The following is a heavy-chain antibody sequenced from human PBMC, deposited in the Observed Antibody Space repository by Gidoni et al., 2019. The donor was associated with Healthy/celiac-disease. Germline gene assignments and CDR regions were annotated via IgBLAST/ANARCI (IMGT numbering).Heavy chain of an antibody. CDR2: IIPIFGTA. CDR1: GGTFSSYA. Sequence: QVQLVQSGAEVKKPGSSVKVSCKASGGTFSSYAISWVRQAPGQGLEWMGGIIPIFGTANYAQKFQGRVTITADESTSTAYMELSSLRSEDTAVYYCARGGTIFGVVRYYYGMDVWGQGTTVTVSS. CDR3: ARGGTIFGVVRYYYGMDV. D-gene: IGHD3-3*01. V-gene: IGHV1-69*01. J-gene: IGHJ6*02.